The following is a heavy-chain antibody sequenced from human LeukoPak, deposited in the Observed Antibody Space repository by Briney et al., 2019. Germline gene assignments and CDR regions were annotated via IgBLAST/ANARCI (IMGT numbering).Heavy chain of an antibody. CDR3: ARGARLSTGTTLYYYYYGMDV. D-gene: IGHD1-1*01. CDR1: GGSISSGGYY. V-gene: IGHV4-31*03. CDR2: IYYSGST. J-gene: IGHJ6*02. Sequence: SQTLSLTCTVSGGSISSGGYYWSCIRQHPGKGLEWIGYIYYSGSTYYNPSLKSRVTISVDTSKNQFSLKLSSVTAADTAVYYCARGARLSTGTTLYYYYYGMDVWGQGTTVTVSS.